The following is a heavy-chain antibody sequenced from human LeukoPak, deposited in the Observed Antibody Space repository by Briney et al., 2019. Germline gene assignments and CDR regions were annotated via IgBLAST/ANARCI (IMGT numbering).Heavy chain of an antibody. D-gene: IGHD5-12*01. CDR2: ISYDGSNK. CDR1: GFTFSSYA. V-gene: IGHV3-30-3*01. CDR3: ARALIYSGYTYYFDY. J-gene: IGHJ4*02. Sequence: GGSLRLSCAASGFTFSSYAMHWVRQAPGKGLEWVAVISYDGSNKYYADSVKGRFTISRDNSKNTLYLQMNSLRAEDTAVYYCARALIYSGYTYYFDYWGQGTLVTVFS.